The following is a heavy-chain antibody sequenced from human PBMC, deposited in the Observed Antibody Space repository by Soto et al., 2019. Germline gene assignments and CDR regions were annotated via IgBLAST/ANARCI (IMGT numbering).Heavy chain of an antibody. CDR2: ISAYNGNT. D-gene: IGHD3-9*01. Sequence: QVQLVQSGAEVKKPGASVKVSCKASGYTFNSYGITWVRQAPGQGLEWMGWISAYNGNTNYAQNLQGKVKKSTDTSTSTAYMEMWSLISNVTAVYSCARYQYNILTGYYSWDAFAIWGEGTMVTVSS. V-gene: IGHV1-18*01. J-gene: IGHJ3*02. CDR3: ARYQYNILTGYYSWDAFAI. CDR1: GYTFNSYG.